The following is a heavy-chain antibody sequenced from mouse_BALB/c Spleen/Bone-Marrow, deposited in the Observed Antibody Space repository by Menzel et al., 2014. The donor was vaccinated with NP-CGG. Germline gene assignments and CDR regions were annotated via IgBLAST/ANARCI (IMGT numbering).Heavy chain of an antibody. CDR1: GYAFTNYL. CDR2: INPGSGAT. V-gene: IGHV1-54*03. J-gene: IGHJ2*01. D-gene: IGHD4-1*01. Sequence: QVQLQQSGAELVRPGTSVKMSCKASGYAFTNYLIEWVKQRPGQGLEWIGVINPGSGATNYNENFKGKATLTADKSSSTPYMQLSSLTSDDSAVYFCARRLTGTLYFDYWGQGTTLTVSS. CDR3: ARRLTGTLYFDY.